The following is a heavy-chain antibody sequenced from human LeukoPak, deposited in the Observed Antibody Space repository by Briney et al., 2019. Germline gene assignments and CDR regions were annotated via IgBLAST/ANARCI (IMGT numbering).Heavy chain of an antibody. D-gene: IGHD5-18*01. V-gene: IGHV1-18*04. Sequence: ASVKVSCKASGYTFTGYYMHWVRQAPGQGLEWMGWISAYNGNTNYVQKFQGRVTMTTDISTSTAYMELRSLRSDDTAVFYCVRDLGVDTSMIFFDYWGQGTRVTVSS. CDR2: ISAYNGNT. CDR1: GYTFTGYY. J-gene: IGHJ4*02. CDR3: VRDLGVDTSMIFFDY.